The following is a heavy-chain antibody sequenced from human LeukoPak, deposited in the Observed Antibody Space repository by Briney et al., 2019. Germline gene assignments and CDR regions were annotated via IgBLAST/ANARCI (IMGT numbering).Heavy chain of an antibody. CDR2: IYYSGST. CDR3: ASLTPTYYDILTGYYNRWFDP. J-gene: IGHJ5*02. V-gene: IGHV4-59*01. Sequence: SETLSLTCTVSGGSISSYYWSWIRQPPGKGLEWIGYIYYSGSTNYNPSLKSRVTISVDTSKNQFSLKLSSVTAADTAVYYCASLTPTYYDILTGYYNRWFDPWGQGTLVTVSS. D-gene: IGHD3-9*01. CDR1: GGSISSYY.